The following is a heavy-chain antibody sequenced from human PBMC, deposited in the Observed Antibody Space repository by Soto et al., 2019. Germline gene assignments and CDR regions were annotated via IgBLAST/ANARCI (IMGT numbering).Heavy chain of an antibody. J-gene: IGHJ5*02. CDR2: INPNSGNT. CDR1: GYDFISYD. D-gene: IGHD4-17*01. Sequence: HVQLVQSGAEVKKPGASVKVSCKTSGYDFISYDIIWVRQVPGQGLEWMGWINPNSGNTAYAQNFQGRVTMTRSSATSTVYMEINSLRFEDTVVYYCAREGGGTMVTPFYWLDPWGQGTLVTVSS. V-gene: IGHV1-8*01. CDR3: AREGGGTMVTPFYWLDP.